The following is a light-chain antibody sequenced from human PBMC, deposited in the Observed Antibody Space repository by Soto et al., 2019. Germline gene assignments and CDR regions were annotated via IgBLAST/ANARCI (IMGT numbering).Light chain of an antibody. Sequence: DIQMTQSPSTLSGSVGDRVTITCRASQTISSWLAWYQQKPGKAPKLLIYKASTLKSGVPSRFSGSESWTEFTLTISSLQPDDFATYYCQHYNSYSEAFGQGTKVDIK. CDR3: QHYNSYSEA. CDR2: KAS. J-gene: IGKJ1*01. CDR1: QTISSW. V-gene: IGKV1-5*03.